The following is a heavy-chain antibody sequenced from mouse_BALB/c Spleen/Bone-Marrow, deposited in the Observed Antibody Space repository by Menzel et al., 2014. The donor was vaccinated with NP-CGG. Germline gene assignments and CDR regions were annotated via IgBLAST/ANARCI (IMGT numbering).Heavy chain of an antibody. CDR2: IDPANGNT. V-gene: IGHV14-3*02. D-gene: IGHD1-1*01. CDR3: ASYYYGSSGFAY. J-gene: IGHJ3*01. CDR1: GFNIXDTY. Sequence: VQLKESGAELVKPGASVKLSCTASGFNIXDTYMHWVKQRPEQGLEWIGRIDPANGNTKYDPKFQGKAIITADTSSNTAYLQLSSLTSEDTAVYYCASYYYGSSGFAYWGQGTLVTVSA.